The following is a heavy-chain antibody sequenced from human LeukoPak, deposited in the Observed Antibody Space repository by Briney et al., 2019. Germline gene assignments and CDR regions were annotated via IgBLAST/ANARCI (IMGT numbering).Heavy chain of an antibody. V-gene: IGHV4-30-4*01. CDR3: ARDLNGDGGNYYYYGMDV. CDR2: IYYSGST. J-gene: IGHJ6*02. Sequence: PSETLSLTCTVSGGSISSGDYYWSWIRQPPGKGLEWIGYIYYSGSTYYNPSLKSRVTISVDTSKNQFSLKLSSVTAADTAVYYCARDLNGDGGNYYYYGMDVWGQGTTVTVSS. CDR1: GGSISSGDYY. D-gene: IGHD4-23*01.